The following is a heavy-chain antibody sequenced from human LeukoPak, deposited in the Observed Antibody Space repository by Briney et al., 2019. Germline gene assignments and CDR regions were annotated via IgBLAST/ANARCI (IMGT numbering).Heavy chain of an antibody. CDR1: GFTFDDYT. J-gene: IGHJ4*02. Sequence: PGGSLRLSCAASGFTFDDYTMHWVRQAPGKGLEWVSLISWDGGSTYYADSVKGRFTISRDNSKNPLYLQMNSLRTEDTALYYCASSPYYDILTGYYGGFAYWGQGTLVTVSS. CDR3: ASSPYYDILTGYYGGFAY. D-gene: IGHD3-9*01. CDR2: ISWDGGST. V-gene: IGHV3-43*01.